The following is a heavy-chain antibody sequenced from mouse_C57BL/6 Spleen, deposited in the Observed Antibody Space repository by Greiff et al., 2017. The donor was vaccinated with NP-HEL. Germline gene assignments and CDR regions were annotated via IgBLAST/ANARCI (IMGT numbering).Heavy chain of an antibody. Sequence: QVQLQQSGPELVKPGASVKISCKASGYAFSSSWMNWVKQRPGKGLEWIGRIYPGDGDTNYNGKFKGKATLTADKSSSTAYMQLSSLTSEDSAVYFCAQGGDYESDYAMDYWGQGTSVTVSS. CDR3: AQGGDYESDYAMDY. J-gene: IGHJ4*01. D-gene: IGHD2-4*01. CDR2: IYPGDGDT. V-gene: IGHV1-82*01. CDR1: GYAFSSSW.